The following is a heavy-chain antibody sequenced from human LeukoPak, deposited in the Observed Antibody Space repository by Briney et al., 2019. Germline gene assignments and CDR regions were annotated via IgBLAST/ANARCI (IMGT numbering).Heavy chain of an antibody. CDR3: ARDRYYDFWSGYDFDY. CDR2: ISYDGSNK. J-gene: IGHJ4*02. CDR1: GFTFSSYA. V-gene: IGHV3-30-3*01. D-gene: IGHD3-3*01. Sequence: GKSLRLSCAVSGFTFSSYAMHWVRQAPGKGLEWVAVISYDGSNKYYADSVKGRFTISRDNSKNTLYLQMNSLRAEDTAVYYCARDRYYDFWSGYDFDYWGQGTLVTVSS.